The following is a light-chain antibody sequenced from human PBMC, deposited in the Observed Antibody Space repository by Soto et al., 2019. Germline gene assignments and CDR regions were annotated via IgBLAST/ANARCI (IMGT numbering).Light chain of an antibody. Sequence: EIVLTQSPATLSLSPGERATLSCRASQSVSSYLAWYQQKPGQAPRLLIYDASNRATGIPARFSGSGSGTVFTLTISSLEPEDLAVYYCQQRSNWPPFTFGPGTKVHIK. CDR2: DAS. V-gene: IGKV3-11*01. CDR1: QSVSSY. J-gene: IGKJ3*01. CDR3: QQRSNWPPFT.